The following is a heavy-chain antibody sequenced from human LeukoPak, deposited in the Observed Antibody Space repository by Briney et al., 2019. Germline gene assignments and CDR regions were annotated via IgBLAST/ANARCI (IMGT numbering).Heavy chain of an antibody. Sequence: SQTLSLTCAISGVSVSSNSAAWNWIRQSPSRGLEWLGRTYYRSKWWDDYAVSVKSRITVTPDTSKNQFSLHVNSVTPEDTAVYYCAREVAGTWAFDVWGQGTVVTVSS. J-gene: IGHJ3*01. CDR2: TYYRSKWWD. CDR1: GVSVSSNSAA. V-gene: IGHV6-1*01. D-gene: IGHD6-19*01. CDR3: AREVAGTWAFDV.